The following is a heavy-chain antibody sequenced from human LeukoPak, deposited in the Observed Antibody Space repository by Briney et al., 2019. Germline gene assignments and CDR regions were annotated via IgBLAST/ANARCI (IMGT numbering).Heavy chain of an antibody. CDR2: ISGSGGST. CDR1: GFTFSSYA. D-gene: IGHD3/OR15-3a*01. CDR3: AKGPLDAEYFQH. J-gene: IGHJ1*01. V-gene: IGHV3-23*01. Sequence: GGSLRLSCVASGFTFSSYAMSWVRQAPGKGLEWVSAISGSGGSTYYADSVKGRFTISRDNSKNTLYLQMNSLRAEDTAVYYCAKGPLDAEYFQHWGQGTLVTVSS.